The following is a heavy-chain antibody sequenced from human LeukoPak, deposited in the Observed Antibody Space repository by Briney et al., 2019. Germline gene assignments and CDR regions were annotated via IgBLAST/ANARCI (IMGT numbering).Heavy chain of an antibody. CDR2: ISRNGNSI. CDR3: ARSYGSGTPKDY. CDR1: GFTFSSYE. V-gene: IGHV3-48*03. Sequence: PGGSLRLTCTASGFTFSSYEMNWVRQAPGKGLEWVSSISRNGNSIYYADSVKGRFTISRDNVKDSLYLQMNSLRAEDTAVFYCARSYGSGTPKDYWGQGTLVTVSS. D-gene: IGHD3-10*01. J-gene: IGHJ4*02.